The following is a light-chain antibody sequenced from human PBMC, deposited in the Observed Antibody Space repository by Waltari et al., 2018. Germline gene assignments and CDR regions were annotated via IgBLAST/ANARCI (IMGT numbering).Light chain of an antibody. Sequence: AIRITQSPSSLSASTGDRVTITCRASRAISSYLAWYQQKPGKAPKLLIYGASTLQSGVPSMFSGSGSGTDFTLIISCLQSEDFATYYCQQYNSYPLTFGGGTKVEIK. CDR2: GAS. V-gene: IGKV1-8*01. CDR3: QQYNSYPLT. J-gene: IGKJ4*01. CDR1: RAISSY.